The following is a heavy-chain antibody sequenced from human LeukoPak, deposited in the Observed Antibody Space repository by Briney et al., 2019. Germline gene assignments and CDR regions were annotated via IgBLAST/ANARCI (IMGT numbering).Heavy chain of an antibody. D-gene: IGHD4-17*01. J-gene: IGHJ4*02. CDR2: IYYSGST. CDR3: ARQRRDYGDDAFDY. V-gene: IGHV4-59*01. CDR1: GGSIRSYY. Sequence: PSETLSLTCTVSGGSIRSYYWSWIRQPPGKGLEWIGYIYYSGSTNYNPSLKSRVTISVDTSKNQFSLKLSSVTAADTAVYYCARQRRDYGDDAFDYWGQGTLVTVSS.